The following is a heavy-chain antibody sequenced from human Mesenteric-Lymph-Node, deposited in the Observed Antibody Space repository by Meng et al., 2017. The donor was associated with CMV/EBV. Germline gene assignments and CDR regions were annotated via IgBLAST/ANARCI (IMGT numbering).Heavy chain of an antibody. CDR1: GGSISSYY. Sequence: GSLRLSCTVSGGSISSYYWSWIRQPPGKGLEWIGYIYYSGSTNYNPSLKSRVTILVDTSKNQFSLNLTSVTAADTAVYYCARLQYAYYYAMDVWGQGSTVTVSS. CDR3: ARLQYAYYYAMDV. V-gene: IGHV4-59*01. CDR2: IYYSGST. D-gene: IGHD5-24*01. J-gene: IGHJ6*02.